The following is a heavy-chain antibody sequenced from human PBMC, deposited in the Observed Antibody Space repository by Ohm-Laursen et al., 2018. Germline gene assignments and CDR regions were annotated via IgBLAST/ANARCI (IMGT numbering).Heavy chain of an antibody. CDR2: ISSSGGST. J-gene: IGHJ4*02. D-gene: IGHD3-22*01. Sequence: SLRLSCAASGFTFSNYWMSWVRQAPGRGLEWVSTISSSGGSTYYADSMKGRFTISRDNSRNTLYLQINSLRAEDTAIYYCAKDHSTSDDSSGYYYPFDYWGQGTLVTVSS. CDR1: GFTFSNYW. V-gene: IGHV3-23*01. CDR3: AKDHSTSDDSSGYYYPFDY.